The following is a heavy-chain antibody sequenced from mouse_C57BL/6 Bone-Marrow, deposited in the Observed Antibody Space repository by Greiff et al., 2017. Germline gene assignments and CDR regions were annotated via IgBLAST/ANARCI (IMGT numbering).Heavy chain of an antibody. J-gene: IGHJ2*01. CDR3: ARHADYYGTPAYFDY. Sequence: EVKLVESGGGLVQPGGSLKLSCAASGFTFSDYGMAWVRQAPRKGPEWVAFISNLAYSIYYADTVTGRFTISRENAKNTLYLEMSSLRSEDTAMYYCARHADYYGTPAYFDYWGQGTTLTVSS. CDR2: ISNLAYSI. CDR1: GFTFSDYG. D-gene: IGHD1-1*01. V-gene: IGHV5-15*01.